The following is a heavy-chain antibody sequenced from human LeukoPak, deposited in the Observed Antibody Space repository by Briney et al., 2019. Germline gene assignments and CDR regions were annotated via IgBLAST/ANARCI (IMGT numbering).Heavy chain of an antibody. J-gene: IGHJ6*02. V-gene: IGHV3-23*01. CDR1: GLTFSSHW. Sequence: QSGGSLRLPCAASGLTFSSHWMHWVRQAPGKGLEWVSVISGSAGSTYYADSVKGRFTISRDNSKDTLYLQMNSLRAEDTALYYCAKDLSIASRPVLSHWGQGTTVTVSS. D-gene: IGHD6-6*01. CDR2: ISGSAGST. CDR3: AKDLSIASRPVLSH.